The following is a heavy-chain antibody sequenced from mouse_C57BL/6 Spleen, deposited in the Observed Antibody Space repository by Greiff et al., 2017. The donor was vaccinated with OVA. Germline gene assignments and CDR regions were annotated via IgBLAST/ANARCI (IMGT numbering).Heavy chain of an antibody. Sequence: EVMLVESGGGLVQPKGSLKLSCAASGFSFNTYAMNWVRQAPGKGLEWVARIRSKSNNYATYYADSVKDRFTISRDDSESMLYLQMNNLKTEDTAMYYCVRETYYSNGDFDYWGQGTTLTVSS. CDR1: GFSFNTYA. CDR2: IRSKSNNYAT. V-gene: IGHV10-1*01. J-gene: IGHJ2*01. CDR3: VRETYYSNGDFDY. D-gene: IGHD2-5*01.